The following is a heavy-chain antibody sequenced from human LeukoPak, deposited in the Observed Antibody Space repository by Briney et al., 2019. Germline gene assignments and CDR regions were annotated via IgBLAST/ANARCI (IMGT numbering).Heavy chain of an antibody. CDR2: ISGRGGST. CDR3: ARDYYDSSGGPFVY. J-gene: IGHJ4*02. V-gene: IGHV3-23*01. D-gene: IGHD3-22*01. Sequence: SGGSLRLSCAASGFTFSSYAMSWVRQAPGEGLEWVLIISGRGGSTNYADSVKGRFTISRHNSKNTLYRQMNSLRAEDTAVYYCARDYYDSSGGPFVYCGEGTLVTVSS. CDR1: GFTFSSYA.